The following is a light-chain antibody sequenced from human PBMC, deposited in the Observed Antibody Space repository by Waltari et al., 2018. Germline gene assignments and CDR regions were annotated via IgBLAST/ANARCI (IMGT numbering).Light chain of an antibody. J-gene: IGLJ3*02. V-gene: IGLV4-69*01. Sequence: QLVLTQSPSASASLGASVKLTCTLSSGHSSNVIAWHQQRPEKGPRYLMKVNSDGSHSKGDEIPDRFSGYSSGAERYLTISSLQSEDEADYYCQTGGHGTWVFGGGTKLTVL. CDR1: SGHSSNV. CDR3: QTGGHGTWV. CDR2: VNSDGSH.